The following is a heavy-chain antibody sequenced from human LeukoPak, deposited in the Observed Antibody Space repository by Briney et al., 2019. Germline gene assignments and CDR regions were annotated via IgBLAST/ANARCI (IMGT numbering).Heavy chain of an antibody. CDR2: IYYSGST. V-gene: IGHV4-38-2*02. CDR1: GYSISSGYY. J-gene: IGHJ4*02. D-gene: IGHD6-13*01. Sequence: SETLSLTCTVSGYSISSGYYWGWIRQPPGKGLEWIGSIYYSGSTYYNPSLKSRVTISVDTSKNQFSLKLSSVTAADTAVYYCAKTIAAAAPGPFDYWGQGTLVTVSS. CDR3: AKTIAAAAPGPFDY.